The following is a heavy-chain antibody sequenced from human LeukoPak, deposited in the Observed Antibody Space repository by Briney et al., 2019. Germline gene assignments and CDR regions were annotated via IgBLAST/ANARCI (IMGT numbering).Heavy chain of an antibody. V-gene: IGHV3-30*02. CDR1: GFTFSSYG. CDR2: IRYDGSNK. CDR3: AKDAAAAISYYFDY. J-gene: IGHJ4*02. D-gene: IGHD2-2*02. Sequence: PGGSLRLSCAASGFTFSSYGMHWVRQAPGKGLEWVAFIRYDGSNKYYADSVKGRFTISRDNSKNTLYLQMNSLRAEDTAVYYCAKDAAAAISYYFDYWGQGTLVTVSS.